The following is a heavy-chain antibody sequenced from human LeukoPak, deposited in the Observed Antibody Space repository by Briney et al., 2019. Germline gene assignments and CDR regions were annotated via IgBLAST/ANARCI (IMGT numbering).Heavy chain of an antibody. CDR2: INPSDHFT. Sequence: ASVKVSCKTSGYTFTSHYMHWVRQAPGQGLEWMGVINPSDHFTRYAQKFQGRVTMTRDLSTSTVYMELSSLRSEDTAVYYCARVGWPQGSWFDPWGQGTLVTVSS. V-gene: IGHV1-46*01. CDR3: ARVGWPQGSWFDP. CDR1: GYTFTSHY. J-gene: IGHJ5*02. D-gene: IGHD1-26*01.